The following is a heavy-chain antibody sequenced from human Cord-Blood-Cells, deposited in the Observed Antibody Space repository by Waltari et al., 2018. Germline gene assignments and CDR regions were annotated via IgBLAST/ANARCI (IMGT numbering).Heavy chain of an antibody. CDR3: ARVWYCSSTSCYDAFDI. Sequence: QVQLQESGPGLVKPSETLSLTCTVSGGSISSYYWSWIRPPPGKGLEWIGYIYYSGSTNYNPSLKSRVTISVDTSKNQFSLKLSSVTAADTAVYYCARVWYCSSTSCYDAFDIWGQGTMVTVSS. CDR1: GGSISSYY. J-gene: IGHJ3*02. V-gene: IGHV4-59*01. CDR2: IYYSGST. D-gene: IGHD2-2*01.